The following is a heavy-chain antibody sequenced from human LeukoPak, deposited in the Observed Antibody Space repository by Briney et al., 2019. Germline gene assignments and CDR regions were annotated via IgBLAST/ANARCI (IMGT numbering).Heavy chain of an antibody. CDR3: VRDHLGDYRSSGWYEVPRY. V-gene: IGHV1-2*02. CDR2: VNPNSGVT. D-gene: IGHD6-19*01. CDR1: GCTFTGYY. Sequence: ASVKVSCKASGCTFTGYYIHWLRQAPGQGLEWMGWVNPNSGVTNYAQNFQGRVTMTRDTSITTAYMELSRLTSDDTAVYYCVRDHLGDYRSSGWYEVPRYWGQGTLVTVSS. J-gene: IGHJ4*02.